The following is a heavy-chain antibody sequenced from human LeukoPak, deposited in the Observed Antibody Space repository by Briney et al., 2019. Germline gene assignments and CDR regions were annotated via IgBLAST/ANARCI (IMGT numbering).Heavy chain of an antibody. Sequence: PGGSLRLSCAASGFTFSDYWMSWVRQAPGKGLEWVASIKFDESEKHYMDSVKGRFTISRDNSQNTLYLQMDSLRAEDTALYYCAKEYSGYDFDYWGQGTLVTVSS. J-gene: IGHJ4*02. CDR3: AKEYSGYDFDY. D-gene: IGHD5-12*01. CDR1: GFTFSDYW. V-gene: IGHV3-7*03. CDR2: IKFDESEK.